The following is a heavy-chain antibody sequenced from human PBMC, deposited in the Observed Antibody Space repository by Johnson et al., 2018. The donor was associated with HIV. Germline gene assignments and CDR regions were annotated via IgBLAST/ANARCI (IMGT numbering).Heavy chain of an antibody. D-gene: IGHD6-19*01. J-gene: IGHJ3*02. CDR1: GFTFSNFP. CDR3: AGRSSAWYEDAFDI. CDR2: ISNTGDSP. V-gene: IGHV3-64*01. Sequence: VQLVESGGGLVQPGGSLRLSCAASGFTFSNFPMHWVRQAPGKGLEYVSSISNTGDSPYYANSVKGRFTISRDNSKNTLYLQMGSLRVEDMATYYCAGRSSAWYEDAFDIWGQGTMVTVSS.